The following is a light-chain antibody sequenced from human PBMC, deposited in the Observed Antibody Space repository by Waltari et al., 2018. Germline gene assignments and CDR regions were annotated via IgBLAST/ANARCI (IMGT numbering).Light chain of an antibody. Sequence: EIVFTQPPGTLSLSPGERDHLSCRASQSVSSSYLAWYQQKPGQAPRLLIYGASSRATGIPDRFSGSGSGTDFTLTSSRLEPEDFAVYYCQQYGSSPPRTFGQGTKLEIK. CDR1: QSVSSSY. CDR2: GAS. J-gene: IGKJ2*01. V-gene: IGKV3-20*01. CDR3: QQYGSSPPRT.